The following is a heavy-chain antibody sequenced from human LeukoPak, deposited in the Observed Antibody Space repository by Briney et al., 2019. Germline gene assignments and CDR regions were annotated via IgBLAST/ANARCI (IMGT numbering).Heavy chain of an antibody. CDR3: ATYEGLKEYFDY. CDR2: IYYSGST. CDR1: GGSISSSSYY. D-gene: IGHD5-12*01. J-gene: IGHJ4*02. V-gene: IGHV4-39*07. Sequence: SETLSLTCTVSGGSISSSSYYWGWIRQPPGKGLEWIGSIYYSGSTYYNPSLKSRVTISVDTSKNQFSLKLSSVTAADTAVYYCATYEGLKEYFDYWGQGILVTVSP.